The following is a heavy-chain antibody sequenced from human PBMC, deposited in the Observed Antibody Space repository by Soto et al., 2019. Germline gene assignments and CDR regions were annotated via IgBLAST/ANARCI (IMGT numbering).Heavy chain of an antibody. CDR3: VRQRTTVLTQAYFEY. J-gene: IGHJ4*02. D-gene: IGHD4-17*01. V-gene: IGHV4-39*01. CDR2: VYYRGRS. Sequence: SETLSLTCTVSGGSVTNSSYYWGWIRQSPGKGLEWIGIVYYRGRSYSKSSVKSRVTISVDTSKNQFSLNFNSVTASDTALYYCVRQRTTVLTQAYFEYWGPGAMVTVSS. CDR1: GGSVTNSSYY.